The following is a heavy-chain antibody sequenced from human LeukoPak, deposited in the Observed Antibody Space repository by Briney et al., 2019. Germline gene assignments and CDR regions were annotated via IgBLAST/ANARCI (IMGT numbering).Heavy chain of an antibody. CDR3: ARLRSPGTMIVVVIAQYYFDY. Sequence: GGSLRLSCAASGFTFSSYSMNWVRQAPGKGLEWVSYISSSSSTIYYADSVKGRFTISRDNAKNSLYLQMNSLRAEDTAVYYCARLRSPGTMIVVVIAQYYFDYWGQGTLVTVSS. D-gene: IGHD3-22*01. CDR2: ISSSSSTI. V-gene: IGHV3-48*01. J-gene: IGHJ4*02. CDR1: GFTFSSYS.